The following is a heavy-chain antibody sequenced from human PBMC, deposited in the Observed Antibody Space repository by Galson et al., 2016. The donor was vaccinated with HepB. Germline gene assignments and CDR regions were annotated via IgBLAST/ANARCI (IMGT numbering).Heavy chain of an antibody. Sequence: QSGAEVTKPGASVKVSCKASGYTFTSGSITWVRQAPGQGLEWMGWIITANGLTDYSRRLQGRVTMTTDTSTSTAYMELRSLRSDDTAVYYCARESVGGIVAYDLWGQGTKVSVSS. CDR2: IITANGLT. D-gene: IGHD1-26*01. CDR1: GYTFTSGS. J-gene: IGHJ3*01. CDR3: ARESVGGIVAYDL. V-gene: IGHV1-18*01.